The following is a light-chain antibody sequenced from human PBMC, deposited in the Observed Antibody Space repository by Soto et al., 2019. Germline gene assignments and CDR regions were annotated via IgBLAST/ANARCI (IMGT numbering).Light chain of an antibody. V-gene: IGKV3-20*01. CDR1: QPVSSSY. Sequence: EVVLTQSPGTLSLSPGERATLSCRTSQPVSSSYLAWYQQKPGRAPRLLIYGASSRATGIPDRFSGSGSETDFTLTISRLEPEDFAVYFCQQYSTSPITFGRGSRLEIK. CDR2: GAS. CDR3: QQYSTSPIT. J-gene: IGKJ5*01.